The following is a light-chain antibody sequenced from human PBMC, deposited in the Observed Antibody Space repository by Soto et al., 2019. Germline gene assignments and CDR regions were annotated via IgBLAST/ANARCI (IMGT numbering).Light chain of an antibody. CDR3: QHYNSSSEA. V-gene: IGKV1-5*03. CDR1: QNSRDW. Sequence: DIEMTQSPSSPSASVGDKVTITCRASQNSRDWVAWYQQKPGKAPKLLIYKASTLKSGVPSRFSGSGSGTEFTLTISSLQPDDFATYYCQHYNSSSEALGQGTKVDIK. CDR2: KAS. J-gene: IGKJ1*01.